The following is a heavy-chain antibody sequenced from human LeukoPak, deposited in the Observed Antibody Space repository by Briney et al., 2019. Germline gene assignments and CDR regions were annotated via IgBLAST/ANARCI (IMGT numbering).Heavy chain of an antibody. CDR1: GDSISSGGYY. D-gene: IGHD5-24*01. CDR3: ARGWMATIHFDS. Sequence: PSETLSLTCTVSGDSISSGGYYWSWLRQLPGKGLEWIGYIYYSGTTYCNPSLKSRVTISVDTSKSQFSLKLNSVTAADTAVYYCARGWMATIHFDSWGQGTLVTVSS. J-gene: IGHJ4*02. V-gene: IGHV4-31*03. CDR2: IYYSGTT.